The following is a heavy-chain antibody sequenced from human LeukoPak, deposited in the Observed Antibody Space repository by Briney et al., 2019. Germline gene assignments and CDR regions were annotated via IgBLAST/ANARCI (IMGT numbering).Heavy chain of an antibody. V-gene: IGHV4-34*01. CDR3: ARGTSYLPSYSSSIWCYYYYYMDV. Sequence: SETLSLTCAVYGGSFSGYYWSWIRQPPGKGLEWIGEINHSGSTNYNPSLKSRVTISVDTSKNQFSLKLSSVTAADTAVYYCARGTSYLPSYSSSIWCYYYYYMDVWGKGTTVTVSS. D-gene: IGHD6-13*01. J-gene: IGHJ6*03. CDR2: INHSGST. CDR1: GGSFSGYY.